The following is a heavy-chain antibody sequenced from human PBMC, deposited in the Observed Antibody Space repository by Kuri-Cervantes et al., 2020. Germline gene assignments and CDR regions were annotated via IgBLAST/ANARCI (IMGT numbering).Heavy chain of an antibody. CDR2: IYTSGST. Sequence: ESLKISCTVSGGSISSYYWSWIRQPAGKGLEWIGCIYTSGSTNYNPSLKSRVTISVDTSKKQFSLKLTSVTAADTSLYYCAKGMTKLDYWGQGTLVTVSS. CDR3: AKGMTKLDY. J-gene: IGHJ4*02. V-gene: IGHV4-4*08. CDR1: GGSISSYY.